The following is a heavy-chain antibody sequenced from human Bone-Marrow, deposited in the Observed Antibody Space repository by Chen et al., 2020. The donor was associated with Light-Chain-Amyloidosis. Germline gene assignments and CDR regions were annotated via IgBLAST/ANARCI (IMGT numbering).Heavy chain of an antibody. CDR1: GFTFKNFG. J-gene: IGHJ5*02. Sequence: QVQLVESGGGVVQPGKSLRLSCAASGFTFKNFGMHWVRQAPGKGLEWVAVISYDSVNKYYADSVRGRFTLSRDNSKKMLFLQINNLRPEDTAVYYCVKVLQTNNWNWFGTCGRGTLVTVSS. CDR2: ISYDSVNK. D-gene: IGHD1-1*01. CDR3: VKVLQTNNWNWFGT. V-gene: IGHV3-30*18.